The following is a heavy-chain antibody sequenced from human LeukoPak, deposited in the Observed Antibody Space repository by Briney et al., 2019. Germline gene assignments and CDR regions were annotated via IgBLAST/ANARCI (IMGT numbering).Heavy chain of an antibody. CDR3: ARDYIAVAGTRAFDI. Sequence: SETLSLTCTVSGGSISSSSYCWGWIRQPPGKGLEWIGYIYYSGTTNSSPSLKSRVTISVDTSKNQFSLKLSSVTAADTAVYYCARDYIAVAGTRAFDIWGQGTMVTVSS. D-gene: IGHD6-19*01. V-gene: IGHV4-61*01. J-gene: IGHJ3*02. CDR2: IYYSGTT. CDR1: GGSISSSSYC.